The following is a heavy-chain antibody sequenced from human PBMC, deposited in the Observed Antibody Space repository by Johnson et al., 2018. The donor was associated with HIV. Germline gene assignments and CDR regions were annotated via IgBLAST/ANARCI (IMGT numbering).Heavy chain of an antibody. D-gene: IGHD3-3*01. Sequence: QMQLVESGGGVVQPGRSLRLSCAASGFTFSSYGMHWVRQAPGKGLEWVAVISYAGRNKYYAASVTGRFPIPRDNSKNTLYLQMNSLRAEDTAVYYCARGPITIFGVVTTGDAFDIWGQGTMVTVSS. CDR2: ISYAGRNK. CDR3: ARGPITIFGVVTTGDAFDI. J-gene: IGHJ3*02. V-gene: IGHV3-30*03. CDR1: GFTFSSYG.